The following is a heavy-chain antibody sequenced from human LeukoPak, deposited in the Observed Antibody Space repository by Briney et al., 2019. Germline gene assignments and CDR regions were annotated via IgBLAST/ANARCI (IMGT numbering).Heavy chain of an antibody. Sequence: SETLSLTCTVSGGSVSSGSYYWSWIRQPPGKGLEWIGYIYYNGNTNYNPSLKSRVTISVDTSKNQFSLKLSSVTAVDTAVYYCARDMVRGIIKYYFDYWGQGTLVTVSS. D-gene: IGHD3-10*01. V-gene: IGHV4-61*01. CDR2: IYYNGNT. J-gene: IGHJ4*02. CDR1: GGSVSSGSYY. CDR3: ARDMVRGIIKYYFDY.